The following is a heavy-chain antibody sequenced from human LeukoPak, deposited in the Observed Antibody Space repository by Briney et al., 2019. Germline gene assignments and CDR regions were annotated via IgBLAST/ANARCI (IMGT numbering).Heavy chain of an antibody. CDR3: TPQSLSGELLSAFDI. D-gene: IGHD3-10*02. V-gene: IGHV3-15*01. J-gene: IGHJ3*02. CDR2: IKSKTDGGTT. CDR1: GFTFSNAW. Sequence: GGSLRLSCAASGFTFSNAWMSWVRQAPGKGLEWVGRIKSKTDGGTTDYAAPVKGRFTISRDDSKNTLYLQMNSMKTEDTAVYYCTPQSLSGELLSAFDIWGQGTMVTVSS.